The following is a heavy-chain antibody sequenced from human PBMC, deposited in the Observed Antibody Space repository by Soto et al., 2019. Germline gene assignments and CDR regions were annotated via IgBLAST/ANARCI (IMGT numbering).Heavy chain of an antibody. CDR2: IYYSGST. J-gene: IGHJ6*02. V-gene: IGHV4-30-4*01. D-gene: IGHD5-18*01. CDR1: GGSISSGDYY. Sequence: QVQLQESGPGLVKPSQTLSLTCTVSGGSISSGDYYWSWIRQPPGKGLEWIGYIYYSGSTYYNPSLMSRVTXXVXTFXNQFSLNLSSVTAADTAVYYCARSHVDTARNGMDVWGQGTTVTVSS. CDR3: ARSHVDTARNGMDV.